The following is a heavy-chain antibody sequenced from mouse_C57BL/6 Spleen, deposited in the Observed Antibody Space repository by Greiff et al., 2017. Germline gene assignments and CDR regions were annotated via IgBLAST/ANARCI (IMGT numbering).Heavy chain of an antibody. J-gene: IGHJ1*03. CDR1: GYSITRGYY. Sequence: EVQLQESGPGLVKPSQSLSLTCSVTGYSITRGYYWNWLRQFPGNKLEWMGYISYDGSNNYNPSLKNRISITRDTSKNQFFLKLNSVTTEDTATYYCARRDYYYQSFDVWGTGTTVTVSS. V-gene: IGHV3-6*01. CDR3: ARRDYYYQSFDV. D-gene: IGHD1-1*01. CDR2: ISYDGSN.